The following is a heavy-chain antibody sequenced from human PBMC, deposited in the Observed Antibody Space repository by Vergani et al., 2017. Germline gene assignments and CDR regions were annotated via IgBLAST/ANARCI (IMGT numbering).Heavy chain of an antibody. CDR1: GGSFSDYY. J-gene: IGHJ4*02. V-gene: IGHV4-34*01. CDR3: ASIARAPSRRNPPTDY. CDR2: VNNGGST. Sequence: QVQLQEWGAGLLKTSETLSLTCGVSGGSFSDYYWSWIRQAPGMGLEWIGEVNNGGSTNYNPALKSRVSLSVDTSQNQFSLQLTSVTAADSPLYFSASIARAPSRRNPPTDYWGQGILVTVSS. D-gene: IGHD3-16*02.